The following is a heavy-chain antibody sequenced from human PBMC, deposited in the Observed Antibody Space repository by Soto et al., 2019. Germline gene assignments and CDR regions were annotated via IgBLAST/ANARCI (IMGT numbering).Heavy chain of an antibody. J-gene: IGHJ1*01. CDR3: ARGVDGDYAEYFQH. Sequence: GGSLRLSCAASGFTFSSYGMHWVRQAPGKGLEWVAVIWYDGSNKYYADSVKGRFTISRDNSKNTLYLQMNSLRAEDTAVYYCARGVDGDYAEYFQHWGQGTLVTVSS. D-gene: IGHD4-17*01. V-gene: IGHV3-33*01. CDR1: GFTFSSYG. CDR2: IWYDGSNK.